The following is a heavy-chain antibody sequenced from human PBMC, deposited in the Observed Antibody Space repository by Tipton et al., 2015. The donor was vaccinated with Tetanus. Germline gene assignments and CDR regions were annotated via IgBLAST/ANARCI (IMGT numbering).Heavy chain of an antibody. J-gene: IGHJ4*02. V-gene: IGHV4-31*03. CDR3: ARDQARGARGWNYFDY. D-gene: IGHD1-26*01. Sequence: TLSLTCTVSGGSISSGGYYWSWIRQHPGKGLEWIGDIYYRGSTYYNPSLKSRVTISVDTSKNQFSLKLNSVTAADTAVYYCARDQARGARGWNYFDYWGQGPLVTVSS. CDR1: GGSISSGGYY. CDR2: IYYRGST.